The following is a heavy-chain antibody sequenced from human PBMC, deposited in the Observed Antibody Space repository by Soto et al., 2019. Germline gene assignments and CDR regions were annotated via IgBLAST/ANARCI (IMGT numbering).Heavy chain of an antibody. J-gene: IGHJ6*02. Sequence: ASVKVSCKASGYTFTGYYVHWVRQAPGQGLEWMGWINPNSGDTYLAQRFQGRVTMNRDTSIGTAYMELRGLTSDDTAEYYCAKGGAIVAAVKGVYSYNGRGGWGQGTRVTVSS. CDR2: INPNSGDT. D-gene: IGHD1-26*01. CDR1: GYTFTGYY. V-gene: IGHV1-2*02. CDR3: AKGGAIVAAVKGVYSYNGRGG.